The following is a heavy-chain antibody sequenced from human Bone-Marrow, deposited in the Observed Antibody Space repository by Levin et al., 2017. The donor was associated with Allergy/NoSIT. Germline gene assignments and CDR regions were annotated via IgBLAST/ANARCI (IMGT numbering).Heavy chain of an antibody. V-gene: IGHV3-21*01. CDR3: AGHCIGGGCRRFDY. Sequence: AGGSLRLSCAASGFTFSSHSMNWVRQAPGKGLEWVSTITSGNNYIYYADSVKGRFTIYRDNAKNSLYLEMNNLRAEDSARYYCAGHCIGGGCRRFDYWGQGTLVTVSS. J-gene: IGHJ4*02. D-gene: IGHD2-15*01. CDR2: ITSGNNYI. CDR1: GFTFSSHS.